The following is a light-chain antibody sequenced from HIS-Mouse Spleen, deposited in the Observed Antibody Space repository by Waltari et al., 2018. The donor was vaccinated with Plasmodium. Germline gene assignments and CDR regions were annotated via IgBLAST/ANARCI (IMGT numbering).Light chain of an antibody. CDR2: EDS. CDR1: SLPKKY. J-gene: IGLJ3*02. Sequence: SYELTQPPSVSVSPGQTARITCPGASLPKKYASWYQQKSGQAPVLGIYEDSKRPSGIPERFSGSSSGTMATLTISGAQVEDEADYYCYSTDSSGNHRVFGGGTKLTVL. V-gene: IGLV3-10*01. CDR3: YSTDSSGNHRV.